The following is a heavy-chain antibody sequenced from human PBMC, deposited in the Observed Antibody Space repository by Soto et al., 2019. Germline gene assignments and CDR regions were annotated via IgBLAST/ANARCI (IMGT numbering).Heavy chain of an antibody. CDR3: AKKAYDAVTGHYFDY. CDR1: GFTFSTYA. Sequence: EVQLLESGGGLIQPGGSLRLSCAASGFTFSTYAMNWVRQTPGKGLEWVATISSSAICTNYADSVKGRFTISRDNSKNVLYLRMTSLRTEDTAVYFCAKKAYDAVTGHYFDYWGQGTLVTVSS. V-gene: IGHV3-23*01. D-gene: IGHD3-9*01. J-gene: IGHJ4*02. CDR2: ISSSAICT.